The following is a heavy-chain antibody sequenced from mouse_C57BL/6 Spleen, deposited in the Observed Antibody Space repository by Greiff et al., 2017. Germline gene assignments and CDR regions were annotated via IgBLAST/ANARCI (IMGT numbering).Heavy chain of an antibody. CDR1: GYSITSGYY. CDR3: ASPSY. CDR2: ISYDGSN. Sequence: VQLKEPGPGLVKPSQSLSLTCSVTGYSITSGYYWNWIRQFPGNKLEWMGYISYDGSNNYNPSLKNRISITRDTSKNQFFLKLNSVTTEDTATYYCASPSYWGQGTLVTVSA. V-gene: IGHV3-6*01. J-gene: IGHJ3*01.